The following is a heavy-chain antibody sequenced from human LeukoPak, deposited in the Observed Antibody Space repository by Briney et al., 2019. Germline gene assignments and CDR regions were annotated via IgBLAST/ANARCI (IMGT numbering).Heavy chain of an antibody. CDR3: ARLVIPLVTTVSDYYYYHMDV. J-gene: IGHJ6*03. Sequence: GESLKISCKGSGYSFTSYWIGWVRQMPGKGLGWMGIIYPGDSDTRYSPSFQGQVTISADKSISTAYLQWSSLKAPDTAMYYCARLVIPLVTTVSDYYYYHMDVWGKGTTVTVSS. V-gene: IGHV5-51*01. CDR2: IYPGDSDT. D-gene: IGHD4-11*01. CDR1: GYSFTSYW.